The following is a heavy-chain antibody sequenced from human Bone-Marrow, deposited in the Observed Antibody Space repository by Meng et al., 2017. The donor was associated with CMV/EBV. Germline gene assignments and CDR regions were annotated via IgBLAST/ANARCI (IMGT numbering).Heavy chain of an antibody. D-gene: IGHD6-25*01. CDR3: ARQARPQDYYYYYGMDV. Sequence: GSLRLSCTVSGYSISSGYYWGWIRQPPGKGLEWIGSIYHSGSTYYNPSLKSRVTISVDTSKNQFSLKLSSVTAADTAVYYCARQARPQDYYYYYGMDVWGQGTTVTVS. CDR1: GYSISSGYY. J-gene: IGHJ6*02. CDR2: IYHSGST. V-gene: IGHV4-38-2*02.